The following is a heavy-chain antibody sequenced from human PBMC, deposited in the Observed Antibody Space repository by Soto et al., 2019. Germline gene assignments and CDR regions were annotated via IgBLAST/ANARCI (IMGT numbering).Heavy chain of an antibody. CDR2: MNPNSGNT. Sequence: ASVKVSCKASGYTFTSYDINWVRHATGQGLEWMGWMNPNSGNTGYAQKFQGRVTMTRNTSISTAYMELSSLRSEDTAVYYCARGYCSGGSCYYYYYYYYMDVWGKGTTVTVSS. J-gene: IGHJ6*03. V-gene: IGHV1-8*01. D-gene: IGHD2-15*01. CDR3: ARGYCSGGSCYYYYYYYYMDV. CDR1: GYTFTSYD.